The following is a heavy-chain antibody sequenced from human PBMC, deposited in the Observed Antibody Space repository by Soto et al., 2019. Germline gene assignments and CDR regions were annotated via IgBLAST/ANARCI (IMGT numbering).Heavy chain of an antibody. V-gene: IGHV1-18*01. CDR3: AREGFCSSGSCALYSHDYFGMDV. Sequence: QVHLVQSGAEVKKAGASVRVSCKASGYTFTRYGVSWVRQAPGQGLEWMGWISAYNANTNYAQKFHGRVTMTTDSSTNTAYMELRRLTSDDAAVYYCAREGFCSSGSCALYSHDYFGMDVWGQGTTVTVSS. D-gene: IGHD2-15*01. CDR1: GYTFTRYG. CDR2: ISAYNANT. J-gene: IGHJ6*02.